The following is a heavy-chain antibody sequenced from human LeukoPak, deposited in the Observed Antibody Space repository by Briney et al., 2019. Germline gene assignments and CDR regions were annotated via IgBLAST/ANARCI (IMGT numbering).Heavy chain of an antibody. J-gene: IGHJ4*02. CDR3: VPSNNFYYSDY. D-gene: IGHD1-1*01. CDR1: GYTFNGYY. CDR2: INPKSGVT. Sequence: ASVKVSCKTSGYTFNGYYMHWVRQAPGQGLEWMGWINPKSGVTSYPQKFQGRVSMTRDTSITTAYMELSRLRSDDTAVYYCVPSNNFYYSDYWGQGTLVTVSS. V-gene: IGHV1-2*02.